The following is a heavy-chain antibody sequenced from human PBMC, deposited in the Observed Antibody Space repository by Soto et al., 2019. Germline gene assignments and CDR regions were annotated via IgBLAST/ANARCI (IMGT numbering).Heavy chain of an antibody. D-gene: IGHD3-22*01. CDR2: ISSSSSYI. CDR1: GFTFSSYS. CDR3: ARVFEYYYDSSGYYEPKDAFDI. J-gene: IGHJ3*02. V-gene: IGHV3-21*01. Sequence: LRLSCAASGFTFSSYSMNWVRRAPGKGLEWVSSISSSSSYIYYADSVKGRFTISRDNAKNSLYLQMNSLRAEDTAVYYCARVFEYYYDSSGYYEPKDAFDIWGQGTMVTVSS.